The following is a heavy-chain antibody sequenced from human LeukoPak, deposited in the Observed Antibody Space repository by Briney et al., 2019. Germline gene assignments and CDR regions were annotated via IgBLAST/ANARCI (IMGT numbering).Heavy chain of an antibody. Sequence: GGSLRLSCAASGFTVITNDMTWVRQAPGKGLEWVSVLYSDGNTKYADSVQGRFTISRDNSKNTLDLEMNSLSPDDTAVYYCARGVQPLAANTLAYWGQGTLVTVSS. CDR1: GFTVITND. V-gene: IGHV3-53*01. CDR3: ARGVQPLAANTLAY. CDR2: LYSDGNT. D-gene: IGHD3-16*01. J-gene: IGHJ4*02.